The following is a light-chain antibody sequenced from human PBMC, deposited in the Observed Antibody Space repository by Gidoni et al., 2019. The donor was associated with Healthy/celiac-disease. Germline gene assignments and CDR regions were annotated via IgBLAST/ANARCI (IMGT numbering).Light chain of an antibody. J-gene: IGLJ2*01. CDR2: QDS. Sequence: SYELTQPPSVSVSPGQTASITCSGDKLGDKYACWYQQKPGQSPVLVIYQDSKRPSGIPERFSGSNSGNTATLTFSGTQAMDEADYYCQAWDSSTAGVVFGGGTKLTVL. CDR1: KLGDKY. CDR3: QAWDSSTAGVV. V-gene: IGLV3-1*01.